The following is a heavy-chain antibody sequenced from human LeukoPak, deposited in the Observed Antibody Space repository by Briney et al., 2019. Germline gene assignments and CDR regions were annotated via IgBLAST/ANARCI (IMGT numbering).Heavy chain of an antibody. CDR3: AREYYYEGGLFDY. CDR1: GFTFSSYW. Sequence: GGSLRLSCAASGFTFSSYWMHCVRQAPGKGLVWVSRINSDGSSTSYADSVKGRFTISRDNAKNTLYLQMNSLRAEDTAVYYCAREYYYEGGLFDYWGQGTLVTVSS. D-gene: IGHD3-22*01. J-gene: IGHJ4*02. V-gene: IGHV3-74*01. CDR2: INSDGSST.